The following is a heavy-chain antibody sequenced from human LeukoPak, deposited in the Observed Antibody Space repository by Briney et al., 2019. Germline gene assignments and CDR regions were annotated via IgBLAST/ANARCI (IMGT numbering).Heavy chain of an antibody. CDR3: ARTLMITFGGVIGDNWFDP. J-gene: IGHJ5*02. D-gene: IGHD3-16*02. V-gene: IGHV5-51*01. Sequence: GESLKISCKGSGYSFTSYWIGWVRQMPGKGLEWMGIIYPGDSDTRYSPSFQGQVTISADKSISTAYLQWSSLKASDTAIYYCARTLMITFGGVIGDNWFDPWGQGTLVTVSS. CDR2: IYPGDSDT. CDR1: GYSFTSYW.